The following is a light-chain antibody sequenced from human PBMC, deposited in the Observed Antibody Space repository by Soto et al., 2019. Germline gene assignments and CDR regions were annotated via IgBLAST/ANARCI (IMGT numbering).Light chain of an antibody. V-gene: IGLV2-14*01. CDR3: SSYAGSNNVV. Sequence: QSALTQPASVSGSPGQSITISCAGTSSDVGGYNYVSWYQQHPGKVPKLMIYEVNYRPSGVSDRFSGSKSGNTASLTISGLQAEDEADYYCSSYAGSNNVVFGGGTQLTVL. CDR1: SSDVGGYNY. CDR2: EVN. J-gene: IGLJ2*01.